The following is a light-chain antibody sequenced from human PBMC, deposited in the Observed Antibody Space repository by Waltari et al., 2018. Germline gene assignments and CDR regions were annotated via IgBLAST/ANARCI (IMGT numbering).Light chain of an antibody. CDR3: QQYYSAPYT. J-gene: IGKJ2*01. CDR2: WAS. Sequence: DIVMTQSPDSLAVSLGERATIHGKSSQSVLYSSNNKNYLTWYQQKPGQPPKLLIYWASTRESGVPDRFSGSASGTDFTLTISSLQAEDVAVYYCQQYYSAPYTFGQGTKLEIK. V-gene: IGKV4-1*01. CDR1: QSVLYSSNNKNY.